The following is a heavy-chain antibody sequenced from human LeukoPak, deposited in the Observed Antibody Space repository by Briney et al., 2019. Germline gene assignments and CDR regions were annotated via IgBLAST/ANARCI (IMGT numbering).Heavy chain of an antibody. CDR2: ISYDGSNK. V-gene: IGHV3-30-3*01. Sequence: GGSLRLSCAASGFTFSSYAMHWVRQAPGKGLEWVAVISYDGSNKYYADSVKGRFTISRDNSKNTLYLQMNSLRAEDTAVYYCARDPLLAGPFDSWGQETLVTVSS. J-gene: IGHJ4*02. CDR3: ARDPLLAGPFDS. D-gene: IGHD6-13*01. CDR1: GFTFSSYA.